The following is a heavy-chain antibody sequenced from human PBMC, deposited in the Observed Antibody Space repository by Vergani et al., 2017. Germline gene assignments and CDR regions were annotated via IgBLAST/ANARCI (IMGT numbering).Heavy chain of an antibody. Sequence: QVQLVQSGAEVKKPGASVKVSCKASGYTFTSYGISWVRQAPGQGLEWMGWISAYNGNTNYAQKLQGRVTMTTDTSTSKAYMELRSLRSDDTAVYYCARNAGADIVVVPAAIDVLDYWGQGTLVTVS. J-gene: IGHJ4*02. D-gene: IGHD2-2*01. CDR3: ARNAGADIVVVPAAIDVLDY. V-gene: IGHV1-18*01. CDR2: ISAYNGNT. CDR1: GYTFTSYG.